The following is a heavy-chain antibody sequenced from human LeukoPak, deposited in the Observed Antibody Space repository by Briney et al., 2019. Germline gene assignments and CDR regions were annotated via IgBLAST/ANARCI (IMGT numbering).Heavy chain of an antibody. CDR3: AKDPPIVIVPAATYFDY. CDR2: ISGSGDNT. CDR1: GFTCSSYA. Sequence: PGGSLRLSCAASGFTCSSYAMIWLRQAPGKGLEGVSAISGSGDNTYYADSVKGRFTISRDNSKNTLYLQMNNLRAEDTAVYYCAKDPPIVIVPAATYFDYWGQGTLVTVSS. J-gene: IGHJ4*02. V-gene: IGHV3-23*01. D-gene: IGHD2-2*01.